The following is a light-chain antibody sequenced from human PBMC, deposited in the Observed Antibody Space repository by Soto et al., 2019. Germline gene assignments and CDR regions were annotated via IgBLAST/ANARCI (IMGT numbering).Light chain of an antibody. V-gene: IGKV2-24*01. CDR3: FHATQAPPYT. J-gene: IGKJ2*01. CDR1: ESLLHSDGKTY. CDR2: KVS. Sequence: DSVLTQTPRSSPATLGQPASISCRSSESLLHSDGKTYLSWLQQRPSQPPRLLIYKVSNRLSVVPDRFSGSGAGTDFTLKISRVEADDVGVYYCFHATQAPPYTFGRGTKLEIE.